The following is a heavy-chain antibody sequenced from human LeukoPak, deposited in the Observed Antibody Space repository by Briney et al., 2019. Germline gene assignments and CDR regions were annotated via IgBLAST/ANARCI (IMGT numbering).Heavy chain of an antibody. Sequence: GGALRLSRAGSLFSFSEAWMTWVRPAPGKGGEWVGRIKIKSDGEKTDYGPPVKVRVTISRDESKTTVYLQMTSLKIEDTGANYSSAGLTCVREASAYSDYWGQGTLVTVSS. D-gene: IGHD3-10*02. CDR1: LFSFSEAW. CDR2: IKIKSDGEKT. CDR3: SAGLTCVREASAYSDY. J-gene: IGHJ4*02. V-gene: IGHV3-15*01.